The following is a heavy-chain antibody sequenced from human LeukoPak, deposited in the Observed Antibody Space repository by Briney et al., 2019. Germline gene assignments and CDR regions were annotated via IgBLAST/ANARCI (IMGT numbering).Heavy chain of an antibody. CDR3: VRGMATRFDY. D-gene: IGHD5-24*01. V-gene: IGHV3-48*03. J-gene: IGHJ4*02. CDR2: ISSSGSTI. CDR1: GFTFSSYE. Sequence: GGSLRLSCAASGFTFSSYETNWVRQAPGKGLEWVSYISSSGSTIYYADSVKGRFTISRDNAKNSLYLQMNSLRAEDTAVYYCVRGMATRFDYWGQGTLVTVSS.